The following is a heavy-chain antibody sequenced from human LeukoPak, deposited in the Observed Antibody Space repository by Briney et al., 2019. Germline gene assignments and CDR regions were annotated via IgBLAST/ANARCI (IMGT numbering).Heavy chain of an antibody. V-gene: IGHV3-21*01. CDR3: ASRYCTSTNCYAFDI. CDR2: ISSDSNYI. CDR1: GFTFSSYS. D-gene: IGHD2-2*01. Sequence: GRSLRLSCAASGFTFSSYSMNWVRQAPGKGLEWVSSISSDSNYIFCADSVQGRFTISRDNAENSLFLQMNSLRAEDTAVYYCASRYCTSTNCYAFDIWGQGTMVTVSS. J-gene: IGHJ3*02.